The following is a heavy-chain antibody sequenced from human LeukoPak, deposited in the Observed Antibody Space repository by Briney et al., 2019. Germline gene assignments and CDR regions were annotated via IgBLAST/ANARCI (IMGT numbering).Heavy chain of an antibody. CDR3: GRVSVAGWQPIDY. J-gene: IGHJ4*02. D-gene: IGHD6-19*01. CDR1: GFAVSNNY. CDR2: IYSAGPT. V-gene: IGHV3-53*01. Sequence: GGSLRLSCAASGFAVSNNYMTWVRQAPGKGLEWLSIIYSAGPTDYADSVKGRFAISRDNSKNTVYLQMNSLTAEDTAVYYCGRVSVAGWQPIDYWGQGTLVTVSS.